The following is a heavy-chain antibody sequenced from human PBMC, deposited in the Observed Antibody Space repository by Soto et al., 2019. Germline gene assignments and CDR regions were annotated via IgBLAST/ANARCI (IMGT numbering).Heavy chain of an antibody. CDR1: GFSLSNARMG. Sequence: QVTLKESGPVLVNPTETLTLTCTVSGFSLSNARMGVSWIRQPPGKALEWLAHIFSNDEKSYSTSLKSRLTISKDTSKSQVVLTMTNMDPVDTATYYCARIRYSGYDYSGWYFDLWGRGTLVTVSS. CDR2: IFSNDEK. D-gene: IGHD5-12*01. J-gene: IGHJ2*01. CDR3: ARIRYSGYDYSGWYFDL. V-gene: IGHV2-26*01.